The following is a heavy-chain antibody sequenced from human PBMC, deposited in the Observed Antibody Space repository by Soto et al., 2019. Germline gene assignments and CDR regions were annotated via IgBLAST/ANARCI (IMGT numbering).Heavy chain of an antibody. CDR2: IYYSGST. CDR1: GGSVSSGSYY. V-gene: IGHV4-61*01. J-gene: IGHJ5*02. CDR3: ARYRLNSRGWLVVGFDP. D-gene: IGHD6-19*01. Sequence: QVQLQESGPGLVKPSETLSLPCTVSGGSVSSGSYYWSWIRQPPGKVLEWIGYIYYSGSTNYNPSLKSRVTISVDTSKNQFSLKLSSVTAADTAVYYCARYRLNSRGWLVVGFDPWGQGTLVTVSS.